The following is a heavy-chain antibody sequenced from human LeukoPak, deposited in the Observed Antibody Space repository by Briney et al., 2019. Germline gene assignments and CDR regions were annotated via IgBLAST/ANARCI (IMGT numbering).Heavy chain of an antibody. Sequence: GGSLRLSCAASGFTFSSYAMSWVRQAPGKGLEWVSSISGSGGSTYYADSVKGRFTISRDNSKNTLYLQMNSLRAEDTAVYYCAKGISPRGAFDIWGQGTMVTVSS. D-gene: IGHD1-26*01. CDR3: AKGISPRGAFDI. J-gene: IGHJ3*02. CDR2: ISGSGGST. CDR1: GFTFSSYA. V-gene: IGHV3-23*01.